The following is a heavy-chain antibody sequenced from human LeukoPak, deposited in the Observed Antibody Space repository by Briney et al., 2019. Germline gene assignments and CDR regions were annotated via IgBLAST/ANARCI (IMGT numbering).Heavy chain of an antibody. D-gene: IGHD5-18*01. CDR2: IYYSGST. CDR1: GFTFSSYA. J-gene: IGHJ4*02. V-gene: IGHV4-59*01. CDR3: ARESTGGYSYGSFDY. Sequence: GSLRLSCAASGFTFSSYAMSWIRQPPGKGLEWIGYIYYSGSTNYNPSLKSRVTISVDTSKNQFSLKLSSVTAADTAVYYCARESTGGYSYGSFDYWGQGTLVTVSS.